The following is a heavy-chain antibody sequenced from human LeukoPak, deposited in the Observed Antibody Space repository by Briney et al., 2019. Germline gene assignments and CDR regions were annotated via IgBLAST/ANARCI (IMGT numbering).Heavy chain of an antibody. J-gene: IGHJ4*02. D-gene: IGHD3-10*01. CDR1: GFTFSIYA. Sequence: PGGSLRLSCAASGFTFSIYAMSWVRQAPGKGLDWVSLISASGGTTDFADSVKGRFTITRDNSRNILYLQMNSLRAEDTAVYYCAKGHSGSYSPLFHYWGQGTLVTVSS. V-gene: IGHV3-23*01. CDR2: ISASGGTT. CDR3: AKGHSGSYSPLFHY.